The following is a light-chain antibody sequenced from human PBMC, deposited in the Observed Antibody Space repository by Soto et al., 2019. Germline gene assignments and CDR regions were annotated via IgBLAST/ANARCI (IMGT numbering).Light chain of an antibody. CDR3: SSYTSSSTYV. J-gene: IGLJ1*01. V-gene: IGLV2-14*03. Sequence: QSVLTQPASVSGSPGQSITISCTGTSSDVGGYNYVSWYQHHPGKAPKLLIYDVNSRPSGVSDRFSGSKSGNTASLTISWLQAEDEADYYCSSYTSSSTYVFGTGTKVTVL. CDR1: SSDVGGYNY. CDR2: DVN.